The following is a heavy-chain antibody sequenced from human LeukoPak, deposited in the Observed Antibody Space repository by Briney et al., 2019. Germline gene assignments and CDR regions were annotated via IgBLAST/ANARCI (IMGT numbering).Heavy chain of an antibody. D-gene: IGHD4-23*01. Sequence: SKTLSLTCTVTGGSISSYYWSWIRQPPGKGLEWIGYIYYSGSTNYNPSLKSRVTISVDTSKNQFSLKLTSVTAADTAVYYCARAGNGIDYWGQGTLVTVSS. CDR3: ARAGNGIDY. CDR1: GGSISSYY. CDR2: IYYSGST. V-gene: IGHV4-59*01. J-gene: IGHJ4*02.